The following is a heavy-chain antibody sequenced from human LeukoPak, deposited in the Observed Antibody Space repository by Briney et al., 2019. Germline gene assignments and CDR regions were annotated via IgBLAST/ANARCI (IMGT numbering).Heavy chain of an antibody. Sequence: ASVKVSCKASGGTFSSYAISWVRQAPGQGLEWMGGIIPIFGTANYAQKFQGRVTMTEDTSTDTAYMELSSLRSEDTAVYYCATSDGYSSGWYTFDYWGRGTLVTVSS. D-gene: IGHD6-19*01. CDR1: GGTFSSYA. J-gene: IGHJ4*02. CDR3: ATSDGYSSGWYTFDY. CDR2: IIPIFGTA. V-gene: IGHV1-69*06.